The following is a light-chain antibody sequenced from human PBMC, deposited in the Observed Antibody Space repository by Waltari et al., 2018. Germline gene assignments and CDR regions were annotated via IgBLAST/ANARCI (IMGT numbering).Light chain of an antibody. V-gene: IGLV2-14*01. J-gene: IGLJ3*02. Sequence: QSALTQPASVSGSPGQSITISCSGTSSDVGGYNYVSWYQQQPGKAPKPMVYDVTNRPSGVSERFSGSKSGNTASLTISGLQAEDEADYYCSSYTSSGTRVFGGGTKLTVL. CDR3: SSYTSSGTRV. CDR2: DVT. CDR1: SSDVGGYNY.